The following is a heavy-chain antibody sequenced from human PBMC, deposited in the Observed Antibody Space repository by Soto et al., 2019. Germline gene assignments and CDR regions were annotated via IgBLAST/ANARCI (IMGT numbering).Heavy chain of an antibody. CDR1: GGSMSSNNYY. V-gene: IGHV4-39*01. CDR2: IYYSGST. Sequence: LSLTCTVSGGSMSSNNYYWGWIRQPPGKGLEWIGSIYYSGSTYYSPSLKSRVTISVDTSKNQFSLKLSSVTAADTAVYYCARITVSATSAGDAFDIWGQGTMVTVSS. D-gene: IGHD3-16*01. CDR3: ARITVSATSAGDAFDI. J-gene: IGHJ3*02.